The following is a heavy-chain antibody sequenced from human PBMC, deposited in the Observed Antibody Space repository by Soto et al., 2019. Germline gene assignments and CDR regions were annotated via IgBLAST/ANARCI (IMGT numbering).Heavy chain of an antibody. CDR3: ASGDPRYYDILTGSDAFDI. V-gene: IGHV3-48*01. J-gene: IGHJ3*02. CDR1: GFTFSSYS. Sequence: EVQLVESGGGLVQPGGSLRLSCAASGFTFSSYSMNWVRQAPGKGLEWVSYISSSSSTIYYADSVKGRFTISRDNAKNSLYLQMNSLRAEDTAVYYCASGDPRYYDILTGSDAFDIWGQGTMVTVSS. CDR2: ISSSSSTI. D-gene: IGHD3-9*01.